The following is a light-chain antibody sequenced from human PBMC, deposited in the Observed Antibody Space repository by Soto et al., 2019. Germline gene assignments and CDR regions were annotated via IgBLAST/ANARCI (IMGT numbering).Light chain of an antibody. CDR2: YDS. CDR3: QVWDSSSDL. J-gene: IGLJ2*01. Sequence: SYELTQPPSVSVAPGKTARITCGGNNIGSQSVHWYQQKPGQAPVLVINYDSGRPSGIPERFSGSNSGSTATLTISRVEAGDEADYYCQVWDSSSDLFGGGTKLTVL. V-gene: IGLV3-21*04. CDR1: NIGSQS.